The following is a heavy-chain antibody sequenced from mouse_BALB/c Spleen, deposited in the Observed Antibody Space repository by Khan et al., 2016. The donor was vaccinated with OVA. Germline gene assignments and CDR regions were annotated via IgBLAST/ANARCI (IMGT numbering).Heavy chain of an antibody. V-gene: IGHV1S29*02. CDR1: GYTFTDYN. CDR2: IFPNNGGS. J-gene: IGHJ3*01. Sequence: VQLQQSGPELVKPGASVKISCKASGYTFTDYNLDWVKQSHGKSLEWVGYIFPNNGGSGYNQKFKTKATLTVDSSSNTAYMELRSLTSEDSAGYYCARSGYGSFAYWGQGTLVTVSA. CDR3: ARSGYGSFAY. D-gene: IGHD1-1*01.